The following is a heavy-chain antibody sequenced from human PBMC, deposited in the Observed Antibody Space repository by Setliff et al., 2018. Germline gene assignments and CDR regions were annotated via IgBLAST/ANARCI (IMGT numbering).Heavy chain of an antibody. CDR1: GGSINRDY. D-gene: IGHD1-26*01. CDR3: ARSPSSGAYWNPRPFYSDY. Sequence: SETLSLTCSVSGGSINRDYWTWIRQPAGKALEWIGHISPSGSTTYNPSLKSRVTISPDTSKNHFSLKVNSVTAADTALYYCARSPSSGAYWNPRPFYSDYWARGTLVTVSS. CDR2: ISPSGST. V-gene: IGHV4-4*07. J-gene: IGHJ4*02.